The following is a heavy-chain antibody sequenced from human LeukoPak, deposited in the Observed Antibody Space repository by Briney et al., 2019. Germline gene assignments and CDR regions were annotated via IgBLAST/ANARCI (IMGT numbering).Heavy chain of an antibody. J-gene: IGHJ4*02. CDR1: GFTFSSYG. CDR2: ISYDGSNK. D-gene: IGHD6-13*01. Sequence: GGSLRLSCAASGFTFSSYGMDWVRQAPGKGLERVAVISYDGSNKYYADSVKGRFTISRDNSKNTLYLQMNSLRAEDTAVYYCARDMWGAAAPVGYWGQGPLVTVSS. V-gene: IGHV3-30*03. CDR3: ARDMWGAAAPVGY.